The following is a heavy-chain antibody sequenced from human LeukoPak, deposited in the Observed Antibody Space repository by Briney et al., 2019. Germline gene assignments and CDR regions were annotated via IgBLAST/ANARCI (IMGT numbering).Heavy chain of an antibody. V-gene: IGHV3-7*01. CDR3: AGEGRWLQLDY. CDR1: GFNFSSYW. Sequence: PGGSLRLSCAASGFNFSSYWMSWVRQAPGKGLEWVANIKQDGSEKYYVDSVKGRFTISRDNAKTSLDLQMNSQRAEDTAVYYCAGEGRWLQLDYWGQGTLVTVSS. D-gene: IGHD5-24*01. CDR2: IKQDGSEK. J-gene: IGHJ4*02.